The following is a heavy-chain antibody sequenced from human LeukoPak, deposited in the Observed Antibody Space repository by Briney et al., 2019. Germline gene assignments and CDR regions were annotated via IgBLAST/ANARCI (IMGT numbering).Heavy chain of an antibody. Sequence: GGSLRLSCAASGFTFSSYWMHWVRQAPGKGLVWVSRINSDGSSTIYADSVKGRFTISRDNAKNTLYLQMNSLRAEDTAVYYCARASCSGGSCYSVYYYYYMGVWGKGTTVTISS. CDR3: ARASCSGGSCYSVYYYYYMGV. J-gene: IGHJ6*03. CDR2: INSDGSST. D-gene: IGHD2-15*01. V-gene: IGHV3-74*01. CDR1: GFTFSSYW.